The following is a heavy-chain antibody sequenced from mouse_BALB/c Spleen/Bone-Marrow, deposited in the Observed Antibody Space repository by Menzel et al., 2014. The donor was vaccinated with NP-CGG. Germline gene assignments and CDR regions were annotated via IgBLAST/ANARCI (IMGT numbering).Heavy chain of an antibody. J-gene: IGHJ2*01. CDR2: INPSTGYT. Sequence: QVQLQQSGAELAKPGASVKMSCKASGYTFSSYWMHWVKQRPGQGLEWIGYINPSTGYTEYNQKFKDKATLTADKSSSTAYMQLSSLTSEDSAVYYCAIGENWGAFDYWGQGTTLTVSS. V-gene: IGHV1-7*01. CDR1: GYTFSSYW. D-gene: IGHD4-1*01. CDR3: AIGENWGAFDY.